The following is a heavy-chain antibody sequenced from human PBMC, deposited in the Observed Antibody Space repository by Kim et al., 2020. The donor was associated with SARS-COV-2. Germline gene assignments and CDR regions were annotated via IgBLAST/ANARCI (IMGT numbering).Heavy chain of an antibody. V-gene: IGHV3-64*02. CDR1: GISFSNYA. CDR3: ARERGYTYGSSYDY. Sequence: GGSLRLSCAASGISFSNYAMHWVRQAPGKGLEYVSAIVSDGSRTYYADSVKGRFTISRDNSKSTLYLHMGSLRAEDMALYFCARERGYTYGSSYDYWGQG. D-gene: IGHD5-18*01. J-gene: IGHJ4*02. CDR2: IVSDGSRT.